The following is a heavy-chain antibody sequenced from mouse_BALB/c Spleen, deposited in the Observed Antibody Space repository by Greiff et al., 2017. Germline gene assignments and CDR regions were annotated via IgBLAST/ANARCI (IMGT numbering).Heavy chain of an antibody. CDR1: GFNIKDTY. CDR2: IDPANGNT. V-gene: IGHV14-3*02. J-gene: IGHJ3*01. D-gene: IGHD2-4*01. Sequence: EVKLQESGAELVKPGASVKLSCTASGFNIKDTYMHWVQQRPEQGLEWIGRIDPANGNTKYDPKFQGKATITADTSSNTAYLQLSSLTSEDTAVYYCARSFYDYGLAYWGQGTLVTVAA. CDR3: ARSFYDYGLAY.